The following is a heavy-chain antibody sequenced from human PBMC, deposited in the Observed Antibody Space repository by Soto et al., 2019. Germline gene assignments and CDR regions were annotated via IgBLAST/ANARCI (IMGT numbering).Heavy chain of an antibody. D-gene: IGHD2-15*01. CDR2: IVPLFGTA. V-gene: IGHV1-69*01. Sequence: QVQLVQSGAEVKKPGSSVKVSCKASGGTFSRRAINWVRQAPGHGLQWMGGIVPLFGTANYAQKFQGRVTITADESTSTAHMELRSLRSEDTAVYYCARDYGHDCSGGNCYFYFWGQGTLVTVSS. J-gene: IGHJ4*02. CDR1: GGTFSRRA. CDR3: ARDYGHDCSGGNCYFYF.